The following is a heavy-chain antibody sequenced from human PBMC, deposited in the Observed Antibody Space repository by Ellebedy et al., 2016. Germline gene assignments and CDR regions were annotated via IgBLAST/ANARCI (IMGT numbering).Heavy chain of an antibody. V-gene: IGHV3-74*01. CDR1: GFTFSSHW. CDR3: ARDYDFWTGRLDY. J-gene: IGHJ4*02. D-gene: IGHD3-3*01. CDR2: INTDGIST. Sequence: GESLKISCAASGFTFSSHWMHWVRQAPGMGLVWVSRINTDGISTSFADSVKGRFTTSRDNAKSTLYLQMNSLRAEDTGVYYCARDYDFWTGRLDYWGQGTLVTVSS.